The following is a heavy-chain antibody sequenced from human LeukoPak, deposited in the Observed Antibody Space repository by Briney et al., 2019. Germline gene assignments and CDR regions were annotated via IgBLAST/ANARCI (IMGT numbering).Heavy chain of an antibody. V-gene: IGHV1-18*01. CDR1: GYTFTSYG. Sequence: ASVKVSCKASGYTFTSYGISWVRQAPGQGLEWMGWISAYNGNTNYAQKFQGRFTMTTDTSTSTANMELRSLRSDDTAVYYCARDHSSSCQLLDYWGQGTLVTISS. CDR3: ARDHSSSCQLLDY. CDR2: ISAYNGNT. D-gene: IGHD6-13*01. J-gene: IGHJ4*02.